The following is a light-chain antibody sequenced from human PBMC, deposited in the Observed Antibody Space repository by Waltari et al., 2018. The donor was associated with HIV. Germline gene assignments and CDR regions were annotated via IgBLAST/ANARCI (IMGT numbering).Light chain of an antibody. V-gene: IGLV3-10*01. CDR2: EDK. Sequence: SYELTQPPSVSVSPGQSARITCSGDAMSERYTFWYQQKSGQAPVLIIYEDKRRPSGIPERFSGASSGTTATLTVSGAQVEDEADYYCYSTYRSGDQRVFGGGTKLTVL. J-gene: IGLJ3*02. CDR3: YSTYRSGDQRV. CDR1: AMSERY.